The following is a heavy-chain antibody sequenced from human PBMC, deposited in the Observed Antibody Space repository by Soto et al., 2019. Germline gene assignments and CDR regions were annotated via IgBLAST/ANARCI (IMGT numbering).Heavy chain of an antibody. J-gene: IGHJ4*02. CDR1: RFTFSTYE. D-gene: IGHD5-12*01. CDR2: ISSSGSTV. V-gene: IGHV3-48*03. Sequence: GSLILSCAASRFTFSTYEMHLVRQAPGKGLEWVSCISSSGSTVYYADSVKGRFTISRDNSRNSLYLQMNSLRDEDTALYYCVRYCSSTLCNGVATRTFDYWGQGTLVTVSS. CDR3: VRYCSSTLCNGVATRTFDY.